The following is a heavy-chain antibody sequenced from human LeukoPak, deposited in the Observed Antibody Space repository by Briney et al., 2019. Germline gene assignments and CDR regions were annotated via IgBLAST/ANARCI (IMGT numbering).Heavy chain of an antibody. Sequence: SETLSLTCTISDDSISSNRYFWARIRQPPGKGLEWLASINYNWRTFYNPSLQSRLTISIDTAKRQFSLKLTSVTAADTALYYCARDIDDVGALLDYWGQGTLVTVSS. CDR3: ARDIDDVGALLDY. D-gene: IGHD1-26*01. J-gene: IGHJ4*02. V-gene: IGHV4-39*07. CDR2: INYNWRT. CDR1: DDSISSNRYF.